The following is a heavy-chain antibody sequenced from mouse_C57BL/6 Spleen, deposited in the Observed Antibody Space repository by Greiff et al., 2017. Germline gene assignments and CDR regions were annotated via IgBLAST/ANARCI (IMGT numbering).Heavy chain of an antibody. CDR2: IDPSDSYT. CDR1: GYTFTSYW. J-gene: IGHJ1*03. V-gene: IGHV1-59*01. CDR3: GRGITAYFDV. D-gene: IGHD2-4*01. Sequence: QVQLQQPGAELVRPGTSVKLSCKASGYTFTSYWMHWVKQRPGQGLEWIGVIDPSDSYTNYNQKFKGKATLTVDTSSSTAYMQRSSLTSEDSAVYYCGRGITAYFDVWGTGTTVTVSS.